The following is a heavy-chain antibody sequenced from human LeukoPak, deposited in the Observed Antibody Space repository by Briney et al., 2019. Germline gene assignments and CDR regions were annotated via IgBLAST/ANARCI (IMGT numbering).Heavy chain of an antibody. V-gene: IGHV3-21*01. D-gene: IGHD4-11*01. CDR1: GFTFSRYS. CDR3: ARDMEIVTTIDY. Sequence: PGGSLRLSCAASGFTFSRYSMNWVRQAPGKGLEWVSSISAYGNSIYYADSMRGRFTISRDNAKNSLYLQMNSLRAEDTAVYYCARDMEIVTTIDYWGQGTLVSVSS. J-gene: IGHJ4*02. CDR2: ISAYGNSI.